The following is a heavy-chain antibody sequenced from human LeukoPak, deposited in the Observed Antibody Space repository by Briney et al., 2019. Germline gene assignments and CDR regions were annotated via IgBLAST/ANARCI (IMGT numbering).Heavy chain of an antibody. Sequence: PGRSLRLSCAASGFVFSGYGMHWVRQAPGKGLEWVAVIWYDGSKKYYADSMKDRFTISRDNSKNTLYLHMNSLRAEDTAVYYCARWDGTEQTFDYWGQGTLVTVSS. CDR3: ARWDGTEQTFDY. CDR2: IWYDGSKK. D-gene: IGHD1-1*01. V-gene: IGHV3-33*01. CDR1: GFVFSGYG. J-gene: IGHJ4*02.